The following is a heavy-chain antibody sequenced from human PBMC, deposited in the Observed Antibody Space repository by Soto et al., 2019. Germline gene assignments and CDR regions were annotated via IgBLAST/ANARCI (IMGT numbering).Heavy chain of an antibody. CDR1: GGSFSGYY. CDR3: ARGGITIFGVVPATRYNWFDP. Sequence: SETLSLTCAVYGGSFSGYYWSWIRQPPGKGLEWIGEINHSGSTNYNPSLKSRVTISVDTSKNQFSLKLSSVTAADTAVYYCARGGITIFGVVPATRYNWFDPWGQGTLVTVSS. J-gene: IGHJ5*02. CDR2: INHSGST. V-gene: IGHV4-34*01. D-gene: IGHD3-3*01.